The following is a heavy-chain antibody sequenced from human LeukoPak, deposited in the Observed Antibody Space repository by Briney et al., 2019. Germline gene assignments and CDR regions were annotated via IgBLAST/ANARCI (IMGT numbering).Heavy chain of an antibody. J-gene: IGHJ4*02. Sequence: GASVKVSCKTSGYSFTSYGINWVRQAPGQGLEWMGWISTDNGNTDYAPNLQGRVTMTTDTSTSTAYMELRSLRSDDTAVYYCARDQGYRYGYGDFDYRGQGTLVTVSS. CDR1: GYSFTSYG. CDR2: ISTDNGNT. D-gene: IGHD5-18*01. V-gene: IGHV1-18*01. CDR3: ARDQGYRYGYGDFDY.